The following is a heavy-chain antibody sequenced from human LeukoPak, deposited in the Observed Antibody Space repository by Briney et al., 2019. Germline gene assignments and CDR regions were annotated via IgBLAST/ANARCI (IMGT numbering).Heavy chain of an antibody. Sequence: GGSLRLSCAASGFTFSIYAMHWVRQAPGKGLEWVAVISYDGSNKYYADSVKGRFTISRDNSKNTLYLQMNSLRAEDTAVYYCAREADGYNYDFGYWGQGTLVTVSS. J-gene: IGHJ4*02. CDR1: GFTFSIYA. CDR2: ISYDGSNK. V-gene: IGHV3-30-3*01. D-gene: IGHD5-24*01. CDR3: AREADGYNYDFGY.